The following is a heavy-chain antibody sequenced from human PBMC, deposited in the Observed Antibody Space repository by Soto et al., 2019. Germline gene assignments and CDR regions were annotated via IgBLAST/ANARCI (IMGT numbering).Heavy chain of an antibody. V-gene: IGHV3-74*01. CDR3: ARDGEGF. J-gene: IGHJ4*02. D-gene: IGHD2-21*01. CDR1: GFTFSSNW. Sequence: EVQLVESGGGLVQPGGSLRLSCAASGFTFSSNWMHWVRRVPGRGLVWVSRINTDGSRTSYEDSVEGRFTISRDNAKNTVYLQMNSLRAEDTAVYYSARDGEGFWGQGTLVTVSS. CDR2: INTDGSRT.